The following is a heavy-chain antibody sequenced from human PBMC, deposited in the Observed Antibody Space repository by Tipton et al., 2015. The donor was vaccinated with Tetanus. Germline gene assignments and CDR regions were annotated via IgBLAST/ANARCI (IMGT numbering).Heavy chain of an antibody. V-gene: IGHV4-61*01. CDR3: ARGGWLFH. CDR2: IYYSGST. D-gene: IGHD3-22*01. Sequence: GLVKPSETLSLTCTVSGGSVSSGSYYWSWIRQPPGKGLEWIGYIYYSGSTNYNPSLKSRVTISVDTSKNQFSLKLSSVTAADTAVYYCARGGWLFHWGQGTLVTVSS. CDR1: GGSVSSGSYY. J-gene: IGHJ4*02.